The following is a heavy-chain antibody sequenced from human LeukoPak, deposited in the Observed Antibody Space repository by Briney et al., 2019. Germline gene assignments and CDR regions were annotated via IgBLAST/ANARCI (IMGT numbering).Heavy chain of an antibody. J-gene: IGHJ4*02. V-gene: IGHV3-30*01. CDR1: GFTFSSYA. CDR2: ISYDGSNK. D-gene: IGHD3-10*01. Sequence: GRSLRLSCAASGFTFSSYAMHWVRQAPGKGLEWVAVISYDGSNKYYADSVKGRFTISRDNSKNTLYLQMNSLRAEDTAVYYCAKDEQVTMVRGVIITWLSAGNFDYWGQGTLVTVSS. CDR3: AKDEQVTMVRGVIITWLSAGNFDY.